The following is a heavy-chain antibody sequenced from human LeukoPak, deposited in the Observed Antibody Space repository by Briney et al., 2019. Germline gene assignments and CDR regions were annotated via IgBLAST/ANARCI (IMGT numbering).Heavy chain of an antibody. J-gene: IGHJ3*02. CDR2: IYHSGST. CDR1: GGSISSYY. CDR3: ARPYASGWFGAFDI. V-gene: IGHV4-59*08. Sequence: SETLSLTCTVSGGSISSYYWRWIRQPPGKGLEWIGYIYHSGSTKYNPSLKSRVTLSVDTSKNQFSLKLSSVTAADTAVYYCARPYASGWFGAFDIWGQGTMATVSS. D-gene: IGHD6-19*01.